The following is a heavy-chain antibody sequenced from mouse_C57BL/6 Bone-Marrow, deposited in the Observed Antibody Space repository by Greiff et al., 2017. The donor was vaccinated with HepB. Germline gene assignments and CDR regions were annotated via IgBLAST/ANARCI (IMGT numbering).Heavy chain of an antibody. J-gene: IGHJ2*01. CDR1: GYTFTSYW. V-gene: IGHV1-59*01. CDR3: ARRDGSGDY. Sequence: QVQLQQPGAELVRPGTSVKLSCKASGYTFTSYWMHWVKQRPGQGLEWIGVIDPSDSYTNYNQKFKGKATLTVDTSSSTAYMQLSSLTSEDSAVYYCARRDGSGDYWGQGTTLTVSS. D-gene: IGHD1-3*01. CDR2: IDPSDSYT.